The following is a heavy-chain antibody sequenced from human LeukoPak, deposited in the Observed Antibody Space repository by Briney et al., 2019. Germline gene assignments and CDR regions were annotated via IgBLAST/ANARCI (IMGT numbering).Heavy chain of an antibody. CDR3: ARGGVVGAIDY. J-gene: IGHJ4*02. CDR1: GGSISSYY. Sequence: SETLSLTCTVSGGSISSYYWSWIRQPPGKGLEWIGYIYYSGSTNYNPSLKCRVTISVDTSKNQFSLKLSSVTAADTAVYYCARGGVVGAIDYWGQGTLVTVSS. V-gene: IGHV4-59*12. D-gene: IGHD2-15*01. CDR2: IYYSGST.